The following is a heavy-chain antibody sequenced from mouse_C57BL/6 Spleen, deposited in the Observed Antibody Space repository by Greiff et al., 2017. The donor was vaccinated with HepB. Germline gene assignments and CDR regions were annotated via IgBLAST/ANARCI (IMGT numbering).Heavy chain of an antibody. CDR3: ARGGDYDIWYAMDY. V-gene: IGHV5-17*01. CDR1: GFTFSDYG. Sequence: DVKLVESGGGLVKPGGSLKLSCAASGFTFSDYGMHWVRQAPEKGLEWVAYISSGSSTIYYADTVKGRFTISRDNAKNTLFLQMTSLRSEDTAMYYCARGGDYDIWYAMDYWGQGTSVTVSS. CDR2: ISSGSSTI. D-gene: IGHD2-4*01. J-gene: IGHJ4*01.